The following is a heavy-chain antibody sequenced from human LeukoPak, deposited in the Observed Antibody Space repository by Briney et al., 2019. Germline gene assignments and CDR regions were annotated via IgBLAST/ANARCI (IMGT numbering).Heavy chain of an antibody. V-gene: IGHV3-30-3*01. J-gene: IGHJ4*02. CDR1: GFTFSSYA. D-gene: IGHD3-16*01. CDR3: AREYGGALDY. CDR2: ISYDGSNK. Sequence: GGSLRLSCAASGFTFSSYAMHWVRQAPGKGLEWVAVISYDGSNKYYADSVKGRFTISRDNSKNTLYLQMNSLRAEDTAVYYCAREYGGALDYWGQGTLVTVSS.